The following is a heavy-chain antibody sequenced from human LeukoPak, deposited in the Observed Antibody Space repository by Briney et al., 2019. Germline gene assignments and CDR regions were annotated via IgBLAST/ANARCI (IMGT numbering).Heavy chain of an antibody. CDR3: AAVGYCTNGVCP. CDR1: GFTFTSSA. D-gene: IGHD2-8*01. J-gene: IGHJ5*02. V-gene: IGHV1-58*01. CDR2: IVVGSGNT. Sequence: ASVKVSCKASGFTFTSSAVQWVRQARGQRLEWIGWIVVGSGNTNYAQKFQERVTITRDMSTSTAYMELSSLRSEDTAVYYCAAVGYCTNGVCPWGQGTLVTVSS.